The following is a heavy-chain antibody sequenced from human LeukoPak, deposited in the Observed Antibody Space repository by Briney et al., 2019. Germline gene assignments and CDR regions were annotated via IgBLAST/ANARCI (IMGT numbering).Heavy chain of an antibody. Sequence: SSVKVSCKASGGTFSSYAIIWVRQAPGQGLEWMGGIIPIFGTSNYAQKFQGRVTITADESTSPAYMELSSLTSEDTAVYYCASVTHGSGSYYNPRYYYYGMDVWGQGTTVTVSS. CDR2: IIPIFGTS. CDR3: ASVTHGSGSYYNPRYYYYGMDV. V-gene: IGHV1-69*13. CDR1: GGTFSSYA. J-gene: IGHJ6*02. D-gene: IGHD3-10*01.